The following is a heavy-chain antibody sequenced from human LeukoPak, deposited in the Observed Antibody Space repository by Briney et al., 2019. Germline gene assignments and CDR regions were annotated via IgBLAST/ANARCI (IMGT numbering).Heavy chain of an antibody. CDR1: GFTFDDYG. V-gene: IGHV3-53*01. CDR2: IYSGGST. Sequence: GGSLRLSCAASGFTFDDYGMSWVRQAPGKGLEWVSVIYSGGSTYYADSVKGRFTISRDNSKNTLYLQMNSLRAEDTAVYYCARRFDPWGQGTLVTVSS. CDR3: ARRFDP. J-gene: IGHJ5*02.